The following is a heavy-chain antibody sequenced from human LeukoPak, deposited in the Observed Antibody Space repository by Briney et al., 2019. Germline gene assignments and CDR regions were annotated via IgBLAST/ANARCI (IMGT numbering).Heavy chain of an antibody. V-gene: IGHV3-23*01. CDR2: ISGSGGST. CDR3: ANIMVKYSSSWYPTDVFDI. CDR1: GFSFSTSS. Sequence: AGGSLRLSCAASGFSFSTSSMNWVRQAPGKGLEWVSAISGSGGSTYYADSVKGRFTISRDNSKNTLYLQMNSLRAEDTAVYYCANIMVKYSSSWYPTDVFDIWGQGTMVTVSS. J-gene: IGHJ3*02. D-gene: IGHD6-13*01.